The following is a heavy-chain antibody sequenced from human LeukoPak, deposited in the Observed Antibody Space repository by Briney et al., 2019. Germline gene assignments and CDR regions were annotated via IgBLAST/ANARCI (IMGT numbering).Heavy chain of an antibody. D-gene: IGHD2-8*01. J-gene: IGHJ4*02. CDR3: AREAADSSVCDF. V-gene: IGHV1-2*02. Sequence: ASVKVSCKASGYTFTAHYIHWMRQAPGRGLEWVGWINPNTGGTEFAQNVQGRVTMTRDTSINTVYMELNRLTSGDTAVFYCAREAADSSVCDFWGQGSLVTVSS. CDR2: INPNTGGT. CDR1: GYTFTAHY.